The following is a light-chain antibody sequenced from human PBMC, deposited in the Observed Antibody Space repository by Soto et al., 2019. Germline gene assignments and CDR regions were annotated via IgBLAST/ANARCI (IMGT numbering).Light chain of an antibody. CDR1: QDISSW. Sequence: DIEMTQSPSSVSASVGDRVTITCRASQDISSWLAWYQQKPGKAPKLLIYAASSLQSGVPSRFSGSGSGTDFTPTISSLQFEDFATYYCQQTNSFPRTFGQGTKVDIK. J-gene: IGKJ1*01. CDR3: QQTNSFPRT. V-gene: IGKV1-12*01. CDR2: AAS.